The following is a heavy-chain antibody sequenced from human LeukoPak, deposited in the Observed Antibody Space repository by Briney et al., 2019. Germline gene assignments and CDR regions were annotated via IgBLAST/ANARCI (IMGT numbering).Heavy chain of an antibody. J-gene: IGHJ5*01. CDR3: ARSPCDAGTCPNWLDS. Sequence: PGGSLRLSCAASGFTFSSYAMSWVRQAPGKGLEWVSAISGSGGSTYYADSVRGRFTISRDNSKNTLYLLMNSLINEDTAVYYCARSPCDAGTCPNWLDSWGQGTPVTVSS. CDR1: GFTFSSYA. V-gene: IGHV3-23*01. CDR2: ISGSGGST. D-gene: IGHD1-1*01.